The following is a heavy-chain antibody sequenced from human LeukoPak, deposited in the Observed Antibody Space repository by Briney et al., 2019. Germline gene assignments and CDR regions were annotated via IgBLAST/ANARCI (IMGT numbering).Heavy chain of an antibody. D-gene: IGHD1-26*01. Sequence: GGSLRLSCAASGFTFSSYSMTWVRQAPGKGLEWVSSISSSSNYIYYADSVKGRFTISRDNAKNSLYLQMNSLRAEDTAMHYCASSGSHPSFWGQGTMVTVSS. J-gene: IGHJ3*01. CDR3: ASSGSHPSF. CDR1: GFTFSSYS. V-gene: IGHV3-21*01. CDR2: ISSSSNYI.